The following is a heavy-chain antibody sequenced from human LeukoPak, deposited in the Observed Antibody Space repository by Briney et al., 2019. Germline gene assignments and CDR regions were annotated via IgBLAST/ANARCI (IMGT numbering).Heavy chain of an antibody. J-gene: IGHJ3*02. CDR3: ARILGYCSGGSCRRDALDI. V-gene: IGHV4-34*01. CDR2: INHSGST. D-gene: IGHD2-15*01. Sequence: SETLSLTCAVYGGSFSGYYWSWIRQPPGKGLEWIGEINHSGSTNYNPSLKSRVTISVDTSKNQFSLKLSSVTAADTAVYYCARILGYCSGGSCRRDALDIWGQGTMVTVSS. CDR1: GGSFSGYY.